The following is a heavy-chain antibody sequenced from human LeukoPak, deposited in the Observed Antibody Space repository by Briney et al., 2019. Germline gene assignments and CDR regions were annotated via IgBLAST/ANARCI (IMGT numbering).Heavy chain of an antibody. CDR2: IRIGGGGT. V-gene: IGHV3-23*01. CDR1: GFYLTTYA. CDR3: ARCMVLSQGWCNWFDP. J-gene: IGHJ5*02. D-gene: IGHD6-13*01. Sequence: GGSLRLSCAASGFYLTTYAMTWVRQAPAKGLEWVSSIRIGGGGTYYADSVKCRFTISRDNSENTLHLQMNNLRVEDTARYFCARCMVLSQGWCNWFDPWAQGPLDSVPS.